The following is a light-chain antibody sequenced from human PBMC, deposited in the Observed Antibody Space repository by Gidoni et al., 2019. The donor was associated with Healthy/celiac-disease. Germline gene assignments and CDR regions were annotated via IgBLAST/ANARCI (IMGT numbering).Light chain of an antibody. CDR2: DDS. CDR3: QVWDSSSDHPV. CDR1: NMGSKS. Sequence: SYVLTQPPSVSVAPEKTARITCGGNNMGSKSVHWYQQKPGQAPVLVVYDDSDRPSGIPERCSGSNSGNTATLTISRVEAGDEADYYCQVWDSSSDHPVFGGGTKLTVL. J-gene: IGLJ2*01. V-gene: IGLV3-21*03.